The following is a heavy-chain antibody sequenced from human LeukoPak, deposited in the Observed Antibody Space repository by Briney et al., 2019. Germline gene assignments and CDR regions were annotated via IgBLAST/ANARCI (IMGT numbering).Heavy chain of an antibody. V-gene: IGHV3-30*04. Sequence: GGSLRLSCAASGFTFSSYAMHWVRQAPGKGLEWVAVISYDGSNKYYADSVKGRFTISRDNSENTLYLQMNSLRAEDTAVYYCARARYSGSYYQSFAFDYWGQGTLVTVSS. D-gene: IGHD1-26*01. J-gene: IGHJ4*02. CDR3: ARARYSGSYYQSFAFDY. CDR1: GFTFSSYA. CDR2: ISYDGSNK.